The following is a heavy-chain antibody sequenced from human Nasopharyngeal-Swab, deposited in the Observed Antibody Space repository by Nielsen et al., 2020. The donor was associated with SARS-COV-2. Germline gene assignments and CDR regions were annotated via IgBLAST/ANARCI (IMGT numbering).Heavy chain of an antibody. V-gene: IGHV3-30*03. CDR3: ATTVTTLSGY. D-gene: IGHD4-17*01. J-gene: IGHJ4*02. Sequence: RQPPGKGLEWVAVISYDGSNKYYADSVKGRFTISRDNSKNTLHLQMNSLRAEDTAVYYCATTVTTLSGYWGQGTLVTVSS. CDR2: ISYDGSNK.